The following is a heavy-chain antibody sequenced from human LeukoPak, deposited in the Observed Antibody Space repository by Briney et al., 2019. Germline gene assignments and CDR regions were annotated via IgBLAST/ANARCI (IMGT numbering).Heavy chain of an antibody. Sequence: SETLSLTCTVSGASISGFYWSWIRQPAGKGLEWIGRLYTSGSTNYNPSLKSRVTMSVDTSKSQFSLKLDSVTAADTAVYYCARSLGKLRYFDWPTPFDYWGQGTLVTVSS. D-gene: IGHD3-9*01. J-gene: IGHJ4*02. CDR3: ARSLGKLRYFDWPTPFDY. V-gene: IGHV4-4*07. CDR1: GASISGFY. CDR2: LYTSGST.